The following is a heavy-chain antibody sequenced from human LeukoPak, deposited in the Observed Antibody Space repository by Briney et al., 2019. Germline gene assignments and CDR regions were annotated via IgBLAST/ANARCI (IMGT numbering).Heavy chain of an antibody. Sequence: GGSLRLSCAAFGIAFDKNAITWVRRVPGKGLEFVSIVYGGDTTVYADSVKGRFTISRDTSKNTLFLQMSSLTVEDTAVYYCTTFVALRAFDVWGQGTMVTVS. CDR1: GIAFDKNA. V-gene: IGHV3-66*01. J-gene: IGHJ3*01. D-gene: IGHD3-10*02. CDR3: TTFVALRAFDV. CDR2: VYGGDTT.